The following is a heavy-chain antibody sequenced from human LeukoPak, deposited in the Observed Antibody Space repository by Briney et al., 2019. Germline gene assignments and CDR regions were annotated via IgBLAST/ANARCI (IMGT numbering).Heavy chain of an antibody. CDR3: AKDDGAHTFDY. D-gene: IGHD4-17*01. J-gene: IGHJ4*02. CDR1: GFSFSTSA. V-gene: IGHV3-30*18. CDR2: ISYDGGNK. Sequence: GGSLRLSCAASGFSFSTSAMHWVRQAPGKGLEWVAVISYDGGNKYYPDSVKGRFTISRDNSKNTLYLQMDSLRTEDTAVYYCAKDDGAHTFDYWGQGTLVTVSS.